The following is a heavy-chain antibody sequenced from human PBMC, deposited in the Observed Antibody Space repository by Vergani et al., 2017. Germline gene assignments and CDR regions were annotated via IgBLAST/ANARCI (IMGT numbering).Heavy chain of an antibody. D-gene: IGHD5-12*01. V-gene: IGHV1-2*02. CDR2: INPNSGGT. Sequence: QVQMVQSGAEVKKPGASVEVSCKASGYTFTGYYINWVRQAPGQGLEWMGWINPNSGGTNYAQKFQGRVTMTRDTSISTVYMELSRLRSDDTAVYYCARYYKVAXIAGPNHYYYGLDVWGQGTTVTVSS. CDR3: ARYYKVAXIAGPNHYYYGLDV. J-gene: IGHJ6*02. CDR1: GYTFTGYY.